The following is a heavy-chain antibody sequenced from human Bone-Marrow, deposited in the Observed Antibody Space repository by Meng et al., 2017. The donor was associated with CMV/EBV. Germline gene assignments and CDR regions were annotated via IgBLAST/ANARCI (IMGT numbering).Heavy chain of an antibody. CDR3: ARDEQLVNSVYYYYYGMDV. J-gene: IGHJ6*02. V-gene: IGHV4-59*01. D-gene: IGHD6-6*01. CDR1: GGSINNYY. CDR2: SYYSGST. Sequence: TLSLTCTVSGGSINNYYWSWIRQPPGKGLEWIGYSYYSGSTNYNPSLKSRVTISVDTSKNQFSLKLSSVTAADTAVYYCARDEQLVNSVYYYYYGMDVWGQGTTVTVSS.